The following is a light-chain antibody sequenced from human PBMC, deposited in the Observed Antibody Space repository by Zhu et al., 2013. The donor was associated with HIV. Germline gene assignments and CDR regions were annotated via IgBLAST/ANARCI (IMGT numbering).Light chain of an antibody. J-gene: IGLJ3*02. CDR2: DTN. CDR3: GTWDSFLSAWV. Sequence: QSVLTQPPSVSAAPEQKVTISCSGGTSNIGSNYVSWYQQVPGTAPKLLIYDTNQRPSGIPDRFSGSKSGTSATLGITGLQTGDEADYCGTWDSFLSAWVFGGGTKLTVL. V-gene: IGLV1-51*01. CDR1: TSNIGSNY.